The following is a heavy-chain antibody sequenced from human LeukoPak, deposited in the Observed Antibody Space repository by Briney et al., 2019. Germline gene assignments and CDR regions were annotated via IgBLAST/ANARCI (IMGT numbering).Heavy chain of an antibody. CDR1: GYSFTNYW. Sequence: GESLKISCKGSGYSFTNYWIAWVRQMPGKGLEWMGIIYPDDSETRYSPSLQGQVTISADKSISTAYLQWSSLKASDTAMYYCARHLNDYGDQGSGDYWGQGTLVTVSS. V-gene: IGHV5-51*01. CDR2: IYPDDSET. J-gene: IGHJ4*02. D-gene: IGHD4-17*01. CDR3: ARHLNDYGDQGSGDY.